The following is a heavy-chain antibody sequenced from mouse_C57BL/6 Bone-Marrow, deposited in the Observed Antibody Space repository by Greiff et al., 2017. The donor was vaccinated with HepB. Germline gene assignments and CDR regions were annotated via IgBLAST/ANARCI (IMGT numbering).Heavy chain of an antibody. CDR2: IHPNSGST. CDR1: GYTFTSYW. Sequence: QVQLKQPGAELVKPGASVELSCKASGYTFTSYWMHWVKQRPGQGLEWIGMIHPNSGSTNYNEKFKSKATLTVDKSSSTAYMQLSSLTSEASAVYYCAIRCLLYAMDYWGQGTSVTVS. V-gene: IGHV1-64*01. CDR3: AIRCLLYAMDY. D-gene: IGHD2-3*01. J-gene: IGHJ4*01.